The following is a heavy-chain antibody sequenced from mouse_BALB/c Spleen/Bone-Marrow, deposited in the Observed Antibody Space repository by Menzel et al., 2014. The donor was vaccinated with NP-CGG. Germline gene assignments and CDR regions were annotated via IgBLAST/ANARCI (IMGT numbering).Heavy chain of an antibody. CDR1: GFNIKDTY. D-gene: IGHD1-2*01. Sequence: EVQLQQSGAELVKPGASVKLSCTASGFNIKDTYMHWVKQRPEQGLEWIGRIDPANGNTKYDPKFQGEATITADTSSNTAYLQLSSLTSGDTAVYYCARYYYGYYFDYWGQGTTLTVSS. V-gene: IGHV14-3*02. CDR2: IDPANGNT. J-gene: IGHJ2*01. CDR3: ARYYYGYYFDY.